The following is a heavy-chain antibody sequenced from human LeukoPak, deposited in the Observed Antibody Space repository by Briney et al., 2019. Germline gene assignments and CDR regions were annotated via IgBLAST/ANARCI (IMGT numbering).Heavy chain of an antibody. CDR2: FYPGDSDT. V-gene: IGHV5-51*01. D-gene: IGHD5-18*01. J-gene: IGHJ4*02. CDR1: GYSFTSYW. Sequence: GESLKISCKGSGYSFTSYWIGWVRQMPGKGLEWLGIFYPGDSDTRYSPSFQGQVTISADKSISTAYLQWSSLKASDTAMYYCARQEYSYGSRSTDYWGQGTLVTVSS. CDR3: ARQEYSYGSRSTDY.